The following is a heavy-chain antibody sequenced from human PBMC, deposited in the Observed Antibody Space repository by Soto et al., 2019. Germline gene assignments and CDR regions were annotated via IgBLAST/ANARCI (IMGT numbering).Heavy chain of an antibody. CDR3: ARVGPWVPYYYDSSPYTFENWFDP. Sequence: SETLSLTCAVYGGSFSGNSWSWIRQPPGKGLEWIGEINHSGSTNYNPSLKSRVTISVDTSKNQFSLKLSSVTAADTAVYYCARVGPWVPYYYDSSPYTFENWFDPWGQGTLVTVSS. J-gene: IGHJ5*02. V-gene: IGHV4-34*01. CDR1: GGSFSGNS. D-gene: IGHD3-22*01. CDR2: INHSGST.